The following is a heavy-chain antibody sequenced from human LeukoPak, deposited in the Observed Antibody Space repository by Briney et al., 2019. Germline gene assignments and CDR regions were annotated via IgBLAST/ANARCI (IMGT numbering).Heavy chain of an antibody. Sequence: GASVKVSCKVSGYTLTELSMHWVRQAPGKGLEWMGGFDPEDGETIYAQKFQGRVTMTEDTSTDTAYMELSSLRSEDTAVYYCATDPHYYDSSGLSGCWGQGTLVTVSS. CDR3: ATDPHYYDSSGLSGC. J-gene: IGHJ4*02. V-gene: IGHV1-24*01. CDR1: GYTLTELS. CDR2: FDPEDGET. D-gene: IGHD3-22*01.